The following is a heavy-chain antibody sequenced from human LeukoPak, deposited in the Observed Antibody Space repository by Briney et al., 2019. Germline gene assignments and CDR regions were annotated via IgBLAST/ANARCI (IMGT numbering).Heavy chain of an antibody. V-gene: IGHV3-23*01. J-gene: IGHJ5*02. D-gene: IGHD6-13*01. Sequence: GGSLRLSCGASGFTLSNYAISWVRQVPGKGLEWVSAISGSGGSTYYAESVKGRFTISRDNSKNTLYLQMNSLGAEDTAVYYCAIGITAAAMGFDPWGQGTLVTVSS. CDR1: GFTLSNYA. CDR3: AIGITAAAMGFDP. CDR2: ISGSGGST.